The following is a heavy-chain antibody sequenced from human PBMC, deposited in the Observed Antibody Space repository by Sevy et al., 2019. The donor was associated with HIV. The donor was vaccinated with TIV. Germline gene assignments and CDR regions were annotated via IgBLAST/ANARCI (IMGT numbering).Heavy chain of an antibody. CDR1: GAAVSGYF. Sequence: SETLSLTCAVSGAAVSGYFWSWVRQPPGKGLEWLGYIYDGGTTNYNPSFDSRLTISVDTSKNQFSLKLSSVTAADTAVYYCARGLQLWLGHFDYWGQGTLVTVSS. CDR2: IYDGGTT. CDR3: ARGLQLWLGHFDY. V-gene: IGHV4-59*02. J-gene: IGHJ4*02. D-gene: IGHD5-18*01.